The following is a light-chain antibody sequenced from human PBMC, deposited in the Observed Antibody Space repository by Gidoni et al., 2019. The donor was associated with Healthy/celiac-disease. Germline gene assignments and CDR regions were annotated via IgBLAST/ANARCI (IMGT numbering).Light chain of an antibody. J-gene: IGKJ3*01. CDR2: AAS. Sequence: AIRMTQSPSPFPASTGDRVTITCRASQGISSYLAWYQHKPGKAPKLLIYAASTLQSGVPSRFSGSGSGTDFTLTISCLQSEDFATYYCQQYYSYPFTFGPGTKVDIK. CDR1: QGISSY. CDR3: QQYYSYPFT. V-gene: IGKV1-8*01.